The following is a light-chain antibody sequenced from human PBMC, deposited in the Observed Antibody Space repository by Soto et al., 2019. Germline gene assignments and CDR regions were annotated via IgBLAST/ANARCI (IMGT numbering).Light chain of an antibody. Sequence: EIVLTQSLATLSLSPGERATLSCRASQSISSSLAWYQQKPGQAPRLLIYDASTRATGFPARFSGSGSGTDFTLTIGSLEPEDFAVYYCQQRSEWPRTFGQGTRWIS. CDR2: DAS. J-gene: IGKJ1*01. V-gene: IGKV3-11*01. CDR3: QQRSEWPRT. CDR1: QSISSS.